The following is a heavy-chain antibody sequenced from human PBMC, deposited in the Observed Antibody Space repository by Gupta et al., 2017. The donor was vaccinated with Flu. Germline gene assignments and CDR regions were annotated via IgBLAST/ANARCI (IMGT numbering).Heavy chain of an antibody. V-gene: IGHV3-23*01. CDR2: IMGGGGSK. CDR3: AKFEEVYGDYDYYYYGMDV. D-gene: IGHD4-17*01. Sequence: EVQLLESGGGLVQPGGSLRLSCAASGFTFSSYAMSWVRQSPGKGLEWVSVIMGGGGSKYSADSVKGRFTISRDNSKNTRFLKMTSLRAENTAVYYCAKFEEVYGDYDYYYYGMDVWGQGTTVTVS. CDR1: GFTFSSYA. J-gene: IGHJ6*02.